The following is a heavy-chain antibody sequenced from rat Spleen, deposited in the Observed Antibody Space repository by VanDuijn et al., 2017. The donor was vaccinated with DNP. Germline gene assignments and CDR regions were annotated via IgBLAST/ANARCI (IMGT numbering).Heavy chain of an antibody. CDR1: GFSLATYH. J-gene: IGHJ2*01. D-gene: IGHD5-1*01. Sequence: VQLKESGPGLVQPSQTLSLPCTVSGFSLATYHVHWVRQPPGNGLEWMGVMWSNGDTSYNSGLKSRLSISRDTSKSQVFLEMNSLQTEDTATYFCARDDWEQDYWGQGVMVTVSS. CDR3: ARDDWEQDY. CDR2: MWSNGDT. V-gene: IGHV2-32*01.